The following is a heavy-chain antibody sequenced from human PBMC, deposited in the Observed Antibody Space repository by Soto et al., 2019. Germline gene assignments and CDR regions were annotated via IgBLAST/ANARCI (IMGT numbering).Heavy chain of an antibody. CDR2: IYYSGTT. D-gene: IGHD5-18*01. V-gene: IGHV4-31*03. CDR1: GGSSTEGGYY. CDR3: ARADSNGYTFEH. J-gene: IGHJ1*01. Sequence: PSETLSLTCTVSGGSSTEGGYYWSWIRQHPGKGLEWIGYIYYSGTTYYNPSLKSRLTISLVLSRNQFSLEVNSVSAADTAVYYCARADSNGYTFEHWGQGTLVTVSS.